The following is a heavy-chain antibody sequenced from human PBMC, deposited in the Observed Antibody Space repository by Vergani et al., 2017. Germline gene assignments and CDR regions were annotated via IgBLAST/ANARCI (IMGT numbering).Heavy chain of an antibody. CDR2: ISNDGGNK. Sequence: QVQLVESGGNVVQSGTSLRLSCAASGFSSGSYGMHWVRQSPGKGLEWVAVISNDGGNKYYADSVKGRFTISRDNSKNTLYLQMNSLRAEDTAVYYCTKDARIAAAGKGKNIYYYYMDVWGKGTTVTVSS. V-gene: IGHV3-30*18. CDR1: GFSSGSYG. J-gene: IGHJ6*03. D-gene: IGHD6-13*01. CDR3: TKDARIAAAGKGKNIYYYYMDV.